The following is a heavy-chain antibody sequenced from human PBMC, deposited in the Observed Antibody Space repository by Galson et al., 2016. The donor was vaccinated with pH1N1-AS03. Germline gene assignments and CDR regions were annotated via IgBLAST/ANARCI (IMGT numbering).Heavy chain of an antibody. Sequence: PALVKPTQTLTLTCTFSGFSLSTSGVGVGWIRQPPGKALEWLGIIYWDDYKRYSPPLKSRLTITKDTIKNQVVLTMTKMDPGDTPTYYCAHRDSGWSCWGQGTLVTVFS. CDR2: IYWDDYK. V-gene: IGHV2-5*02. CDR1: GFSLSTSGVG. D-gene: IGHD6-19*01. J-gene: IGHJ4*02. CDR3: AHRDSGWSC.